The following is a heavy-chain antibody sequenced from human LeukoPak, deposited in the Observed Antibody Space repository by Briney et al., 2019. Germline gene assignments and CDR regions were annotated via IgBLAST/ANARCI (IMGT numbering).Heavy chain of an antibody. Sequence: PPETLSLTCTVSGGSIRTYYWSWIRQPPGKGLEWIGYIYYSGSTNYNPSLKSRVTISVDTSKNQFSLKLSSVTAADTAVYYCARHYVFVYGGSSFDYWGQGTLVTVSS. V-gene: IGHV4-59*08. D-gene: IGHD2-8*01. CDR3: ARHYVFVYGGSSFDY. J-gene: IGHJ4*02. CDR1: GGSIRTYY. CDR2: IYYSGST.